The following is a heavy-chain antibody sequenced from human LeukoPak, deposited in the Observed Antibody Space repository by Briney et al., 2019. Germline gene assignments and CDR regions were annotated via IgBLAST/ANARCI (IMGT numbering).Heavy chain of an antibody. V-gene: IGHV4-31*03. Sequence: PSETLSLTCTVSGGSISSGGYYWSWIRQHPGKGLEWIGYIYYSGSTYYNPSPKSRVTISVDTSKNQFSLKLSSVTAADTAVYYCARATSMVRGVIASDFDYWGQGTLVTVSS. CDR2: IYYSGST. D-gene: IGHD3-10*01. J-gene: IGHJ4*02. CDR1: GGSISSGGYY. CDR3: ARATSMVRGVIASDFDY.